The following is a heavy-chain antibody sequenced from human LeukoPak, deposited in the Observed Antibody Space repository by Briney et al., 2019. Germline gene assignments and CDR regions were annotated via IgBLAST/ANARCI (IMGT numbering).Heavy chain of an antibody. CDR1: GGTFSSYS. J-gene: IGHJ5*02. V-gene: IGHV1-69*05. Sequence: SVKVSCKASGGTFSSYSISWVRQAPGQGLEWMGRIIPIFGTANYAQKFQGRVTITTDESTSTAYMQLSSLRSEDTAVYYCARGRFYYHDVFDPWGQGTLVTVSS. CDR2: IIPIFGTA. CDR3: ARGRFYYHDVFDP. D-gene: IGHD3-22*01.